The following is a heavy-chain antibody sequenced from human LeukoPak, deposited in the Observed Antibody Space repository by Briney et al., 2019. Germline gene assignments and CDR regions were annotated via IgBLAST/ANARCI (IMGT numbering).Heavy chain of an antibody. Sequence: GGSLRLSCAASEFTVSSNYMSWVRQAPEKGLEWVSIIYTTGGKYYADSVKGRFTISRDNSKHTLYLQMNSLRAEDTAVYYCARGSDGWFAFDYWGQGILVTVSS. CDR1: EFTVSSNY. CDR3: ARGSDGWFAFDY. J-gene: IGHJ4*02. D-gene: IGHD6-19*01. CDR2: IYTTGGK. V-gene: IGHV3-66*01.